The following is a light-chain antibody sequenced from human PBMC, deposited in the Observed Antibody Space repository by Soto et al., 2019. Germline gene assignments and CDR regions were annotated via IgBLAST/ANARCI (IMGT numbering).Light chain of an antibody. CDR1: QSFSSSY. J-gene: IGKJ2*01. CDR2: GAS. Sequence: EIVLTQSPGTLSLSPGERATLSCRASQSFSSSYLAWYQQKPGQAPRLLIYGASSRATGIPDRFSGSGSGTDFTLTISRLEPEDCAVYYCQQYGGSVYTFGQGTKLEIK. CDR3: QQYGGSVYT. V-gene: IGKV3-20*01.